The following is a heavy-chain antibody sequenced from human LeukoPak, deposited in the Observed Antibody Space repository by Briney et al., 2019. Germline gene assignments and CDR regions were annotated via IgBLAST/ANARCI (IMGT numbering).Heavy chain of an antibody. CDR2: ISSSSSTI. V-gene: IGHV3-48*01. Sequence: SGGSLRLSCAASGFTFSSYSMNWVRQAPGKGLEWVSYISSSSSTIYYADSVKDRFTISRDNAKNSLHLQMNSLRAEDTAVYYCARSGPTDFYYYYYMDVWGKGTTVTVSS. D-gene: IGHD4-17*01. CDR1: GFTFSSYS. J-gene: IGHJ6*03. CDR3: ARSGPTDFYYYYYMDV.